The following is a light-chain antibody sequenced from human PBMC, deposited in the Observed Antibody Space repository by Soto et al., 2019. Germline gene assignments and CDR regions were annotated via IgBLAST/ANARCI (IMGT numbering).Light chain of an antibody. CDR2: DAS. CDR3: QQRSNWPLT. J-gene: IGKJ4*01. CDR1: QSVSSS. Sequence: DIVLTQSPATLSLSPGERATLSCRASQSVSSSLAWYQQKPGQTPRLLIYDASNRATGIPARFNGSGSGTVFTLTVSSLEPEDCAVYYCQQRSNWPLTFGGGTKVEIK. V-gene: IGKV3-11*01.